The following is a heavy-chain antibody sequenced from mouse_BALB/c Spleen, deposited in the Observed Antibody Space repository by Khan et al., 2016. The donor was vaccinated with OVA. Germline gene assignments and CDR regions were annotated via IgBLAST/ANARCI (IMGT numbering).Heavy chain of an antibody. J-gene: IGHJ4*01. D-gene: IGHD1-1*01. Sequence: DVMLVESGGFLVRPGGSLKLSCAASGFTFSSYTMSWVRQTPEKRLEWVAFISNGGGSSYYPDTVKGRFTISRDNAKNTLYLQMSSLKSEDTAMYYCARPSTTEDDYVMYYWGQGTSVTVSS. V-gene: IGHV5-12-2*01. CDR3: ARPSTTEDDYVMYY. CDR2: ISNGGGSS. CDR1: GFTFSSYT.